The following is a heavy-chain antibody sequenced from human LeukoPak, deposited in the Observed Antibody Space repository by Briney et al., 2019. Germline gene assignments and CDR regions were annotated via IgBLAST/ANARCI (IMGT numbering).Heavy chain of an antibody. V-gene: IGHV1-2*02. Sequence: GASVKVSCMASGYALTGNDFYWVRQAPGQGLEYMGSVNPFTGDTNYAQKFQGRVTMTRDTSRNTAYMELCGLTSDDTAMYYCATRPRPVTIGPFDYWGQGTLVTVSS. D-gene: IGHD2-21*02. CDR2: VNPFTGDT. CDR3: ATRPRPVTIGPFDY. J-gene: IGHJ4*02. CDR1: GYALTGND.